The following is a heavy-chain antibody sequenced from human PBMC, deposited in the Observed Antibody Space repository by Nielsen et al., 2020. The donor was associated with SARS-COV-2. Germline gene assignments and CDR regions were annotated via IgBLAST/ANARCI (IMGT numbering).Heavy chain of an antibody. CDR3: ARGLIVGAKYYYYMDV. CDR2: ISYDGSNK. V-gene: IGHV3-30-3*01. Sequence: GGSLRLSCAASGFTFSSYAMHWVRQAPDKGLEWVAVISYDGSNKYYADSVKGRFTISRDNSKNTLYLQMNSLRAEDTAVYYCARGLIVGAKYYYYMDVWGKGTTVTVSS. CDR1: GFTFSSYA. J-gene: IGHJ6*03. D-gene: IGHD1-26*01.